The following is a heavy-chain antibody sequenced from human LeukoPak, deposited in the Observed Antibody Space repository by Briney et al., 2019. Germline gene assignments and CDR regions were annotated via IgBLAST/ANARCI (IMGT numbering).Heavy chain of an antibody. CDR2: IYSGGST. V-gene: IGHV3-66*01. D-gene: IGHD3-10*01. J-gene: IGHJ1*01. Sequence: PSGGSLRLSCEASGFTVSSNFMGWVRQTPEKGLEWVSLIYSGGSTYYADSVKGRFTISRDNSKNTLHPQMNSLRAEDTAVYYCARDTDYYGSGRHGYFDHWGQGTLVTVSS. CDR1: GFTVSSNF. CDR3: ARDTDYYGSGRHGYFDH.